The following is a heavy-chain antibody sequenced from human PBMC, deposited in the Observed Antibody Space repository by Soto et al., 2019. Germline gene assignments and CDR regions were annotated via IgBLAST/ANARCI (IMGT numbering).Heavy chain of an antibody. D-gene: IGHD3-9*01. CDR1: GYTFTSYG. CDR3: ARDVRYFDWLLPSFDY. CDR2: ISAYNGNT. J-gene: IGHJ4*02. V-gene: IGHV1-18*01. Sequence: ASVKGSCKASGYTFTSYGISWVRQAPGQGLEWMGWISAYNGNTNYAQKLQGRVTMTTDTSTSTAYMELRSLRSDDTAVYYCARDVRYFDWLLPSFDYWGQGTLVTVSS.